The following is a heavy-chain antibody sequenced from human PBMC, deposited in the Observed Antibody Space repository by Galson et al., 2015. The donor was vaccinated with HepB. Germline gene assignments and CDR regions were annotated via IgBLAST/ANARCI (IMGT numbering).Heavy chain of an antibody. V-gene: IGHV3-23*01. D-gene: IGHD4-17*01. CDR1: TLILWKYA. CDR3: AKNYGDYIYDPLDL. Sequence: SLRLSCAASTLILWKYAMTRVRQAPGKGLEWVSVISADGTKRHYADSVRGRFTLSRDNSKNTLYLQMDDLRLEDTAIYFCAKNYGDYIYDPLDLWGRGTLVTVSS. J-gene: IGHJ5*02. CDR2: ISADGTKR.